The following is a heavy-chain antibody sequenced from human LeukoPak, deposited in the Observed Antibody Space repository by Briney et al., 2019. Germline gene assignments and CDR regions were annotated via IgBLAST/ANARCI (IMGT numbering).Heavy chain of an antibody. CDR2: ISWSSGSI. CDR3: AKDQNRYSSGWWNAFDI. J-gene: IGHJ3*02. V-gene: IGHV3-9*03. Sequence: PGGSLRLSCAASGFTFDDYAMHWVRQAPGKGLEWVSGISWSSGSIGYADSVKGRFTISRDNAKNSLYLQMNSLRAEDMALYYCAKDQNRYSSGWWNAFDIWGQGTMVTVSS. D-gene: IGHD6-19*01. CDR1: GFTFDDYA.